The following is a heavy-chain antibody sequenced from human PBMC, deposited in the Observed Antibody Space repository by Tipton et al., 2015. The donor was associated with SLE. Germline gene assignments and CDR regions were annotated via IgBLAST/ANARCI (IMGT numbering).Heavy chain of an antibody. CDR3: AREGTISGALDAFDI. CDR2: ISYDGSNK. CDR1: GFTFSSYA. J-gene: IGHJ3*02. Sequence: SPRLSCAASGFTFSSYAMHWVRQAPGKGLEWVAVISYDGSNKYYADSVKGRFTISRDNSKNTLYLQMNSLRAEDTAVYYCAREGTISGALDAFDIWGQGTMVTVSS. V-gene: IGHV3-30*04. D-gene: IGHD3-3*01.